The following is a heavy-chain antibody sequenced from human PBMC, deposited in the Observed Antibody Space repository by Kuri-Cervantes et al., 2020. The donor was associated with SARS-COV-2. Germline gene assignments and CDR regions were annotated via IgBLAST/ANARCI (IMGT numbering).Heavy chain of an antibody. CDR3: ASVLFGYCSSTSGYKEEEWFDP. J-gene: IGHJ5*02. Sequence: SETLSLNCAASGGTISSGGYSWSWIRQPPGKGLEWIGYIYHSGSTYYNPSLKSRVTISVDRSKNQFSLKLSSVTAADTAVYYCASVLFGYCSSTSGYKEEEWFDPFGQGILVTVSS. V-gene: IGHV4-30-2*01. D-gene: IGHD2-2*02. CDR2: IYHSGST. CDR1: GGTISSGGYS.